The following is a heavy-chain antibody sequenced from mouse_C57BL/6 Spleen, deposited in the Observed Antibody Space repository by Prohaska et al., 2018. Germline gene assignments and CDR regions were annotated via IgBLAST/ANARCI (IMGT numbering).Heavy chain of an antibody. V-gene: IGHV1-26*01. CDR1: GYTFTDYY. Sequence: GYTFTDYYMNWVKQSHGKSLEWIGDINPNNGGTSYNQKFKGKATLTVDKSSSTAYMELRSLTSEDSAVYYCAKGSNYVDWGQGTTLTVSS. D-gene: IGHD2-5*01. J-gene: IGHJ2*01. CDR2: INPNNGGT. CDR3: AKGSNYVD.